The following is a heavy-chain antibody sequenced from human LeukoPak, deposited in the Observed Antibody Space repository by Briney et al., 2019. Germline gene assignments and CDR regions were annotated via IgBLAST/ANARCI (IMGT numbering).Heavy chain of an antibody. CDR1: GFTFSSYG. V-gene: IGHV3-33*01. D-gene: IGHD2-2*02. CDR3: ARDRDIVVVPVAIAY. J-gene: IGHJ4*02. CDR2: IWYDGSNK. Sequence: GGSLRLSCAASGFTFSSYGMHWVRQVPGKGLEWVALIWYDGSNKYHADSVKGRFTISRDNSKNTLYLQMNSLRAEDTAVYYCARDRDIVVVPVAIAYWGQGTLVTVS.